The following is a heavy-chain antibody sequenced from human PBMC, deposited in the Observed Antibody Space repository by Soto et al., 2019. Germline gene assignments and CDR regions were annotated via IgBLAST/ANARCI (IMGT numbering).Heavy chain of an antibody. D-gene: IGHD2-15*01. V-gene: IGHV1-3*01. J-gene: IGHJ4*02. Sequence: ASVKVSCKXSGYTFTSYSMHWVRQAPGQRLEWMGWSNGGNGNTKYSQKFQGRVTITRDTSASTAYMELSSLRSEDTAVYYCARGLEVVVVAATAGYYFDYWGQGTLVTVSS. CDR1: GYTFTSYS. CDR2: SNGGNGNT. CDR3: ARGLEVVVVAATAGYYFDY.